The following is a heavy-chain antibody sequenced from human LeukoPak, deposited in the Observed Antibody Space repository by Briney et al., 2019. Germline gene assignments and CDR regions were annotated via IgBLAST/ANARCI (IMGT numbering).Heavy chain of an antibody. V-gene: IGHV1-69*06. CDR1: GGTFSSYA. Sequence: SVKVSCKASGGTFSSYAFTWVRQAPGQGLEWMGGIVPIFGTEKYAQKFHGRVTITADKSTNTAHLELSSLRSEDTAVYYCTREGVYSPDPTSYHRLPFDFWGEGTVVIVSS. CDR2: IVPIFGTE. D-gene: IGHD3-16*02. J-gene: IGHJ3*01. CDR3: TREGVYSPDPTSYHRLPFDF.